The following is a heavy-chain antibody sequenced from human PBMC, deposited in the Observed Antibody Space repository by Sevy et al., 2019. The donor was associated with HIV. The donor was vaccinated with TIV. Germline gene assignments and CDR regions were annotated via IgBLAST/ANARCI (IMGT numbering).Heavy chain of an antibody. CDR1: GFTFNDAW. V-gene: IGHV3-15*01. Sequence: GGSLRLSCAASGFTFNDAWVSWVRQAPGKGREWVGRIKRKRDGGTTDYAEPVKGRFTISTDDSDNTLYLQMNSLKTEDTAVYYCTARGHGGSQLYHYLDVWGKGTTVTVSS. D-gene: IGHD5-12*01. J-gene: IGHJ6*03. CDR3: TARGHGGSQLYHYLDV. CDR2: IKRKRDGGTT.